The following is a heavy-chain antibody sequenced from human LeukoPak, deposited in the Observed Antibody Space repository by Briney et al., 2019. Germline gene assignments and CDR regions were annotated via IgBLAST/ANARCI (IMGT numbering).Heavy chain of an antibody. V-gene: IGHV3-7*02. CDR3: AKVGELGTNYYFDY. CDR2: INQDGSDK. Sequence: GGSLRLSCAASGFTFSSYWMTWVRQAPGKGLEWVANINQDGSDKNYVDSVKGRFTLSRDNSKNTLYLQMNSLRAEDTAVYYCAKVGELGTNYYFDYWGQGTLVTVSS. J-gene: IGHJ4*02. CDR1: GFTFSSYW. D-gene: IGHD7-27*01.